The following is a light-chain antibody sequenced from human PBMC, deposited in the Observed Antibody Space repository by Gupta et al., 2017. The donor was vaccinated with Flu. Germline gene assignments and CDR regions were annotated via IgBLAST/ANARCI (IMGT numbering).Light chain of an antibody. CDR2: AAS. J-gene: IGKJ4*01. Sequence: VIWMTQSPSLLSASTGDRVTISCRMSQVISSYLAWYQQKPGKAPELLIYAASTLQSGVPSRFSGSGSGTDFTLTISCLQSEDFATYYCQQDDSFPLTFGGGTKVEIK. CDR3: QQDDSFPLT. CDR1: QVISSY. V-gene: IGKV1D-8*01.